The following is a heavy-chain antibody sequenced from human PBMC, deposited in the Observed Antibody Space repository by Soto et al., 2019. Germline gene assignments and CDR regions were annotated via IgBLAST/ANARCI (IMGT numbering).Heavy chain of an antibody. D-gene: IGHD3-3*01. V-gene: IGHV1-69*06. CDR1: GGTFSSYA. J-gene: IGHJ4*02. CDR3: ARDRSSNHDFDF. Sequence: QVQLVQSGAEVKKPGSSVKVSCKASGGTFSSYAISWVRQAPGQGLEWMGGIIPIFGTANYAQKFQGRVTIAADKSTRQAYMEVRNLRFEGKAVYYWARDRSSNHDFDFWGQGTLVTVSS. CDR2: IIPIFGTA.